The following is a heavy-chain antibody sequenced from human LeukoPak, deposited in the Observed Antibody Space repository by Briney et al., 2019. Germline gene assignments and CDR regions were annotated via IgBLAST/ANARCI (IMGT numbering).Heavy chain of an antibody. D-gene: IGHD3-10*01. CDR2: MNPNSGNT. J-gene: IGHJ4*02. Sequence: ASVKVSCKASGYTFTSYYMHWVRQATGQGLEWMGWMNPNSGNTGYAQKFQGRVTMTRNTSISTAYMELSSLRSEDTAVYYCLFYGSGSSDWGQGTLVTVSS. CDR1: GYTFTSYY. CDR3: LFYGSGSSD. V-gene: IGHV1-8*02.